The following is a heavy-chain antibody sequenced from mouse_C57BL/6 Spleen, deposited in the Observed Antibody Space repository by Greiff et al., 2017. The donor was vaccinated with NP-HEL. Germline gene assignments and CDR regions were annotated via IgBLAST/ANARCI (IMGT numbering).Heavy chain of an antibody. Sequence: EVRLVESEGGLVQPGSSMKLSCTASGFTFSDYYMAWVRQVPEKGLEWVANINYDGSSTYYLDSLKSRFIITRDNAKNILYLQMSSLKSEDTATYYCARDRTTVVGFDVWGTGTTVTVSS. CDR3: ARDRTTVVGFDV. D-gene: IGHD1-1*01. J-gene: IGHJ1*03. CDR2: INYDGSST. V-gene: IGHV5-16*01. CDR1: GFTFSDYY.